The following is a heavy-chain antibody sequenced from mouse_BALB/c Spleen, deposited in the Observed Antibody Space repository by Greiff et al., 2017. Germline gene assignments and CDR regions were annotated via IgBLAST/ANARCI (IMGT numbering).Heavy chain of an antibody. CDR3: AAMITTEYYFDY. D-gene: IGHD2-4*01. J-gene: IGHJ2*01. CDR2: ISSGGSYT. V-gene: IGHV5-6*02. Sequence: EVKLVESGGDLVKPGGSLKLSCAASGFTFSSYGMSWVRQTPDKRLEWVATISSGGSYTYYPDSVKGRFTISRDNAKNTLYLQMSSLKSEDTAMYYCAAMITTEYYFDYWGQGTTLTVSS. CDR1: GFTFSSYG.